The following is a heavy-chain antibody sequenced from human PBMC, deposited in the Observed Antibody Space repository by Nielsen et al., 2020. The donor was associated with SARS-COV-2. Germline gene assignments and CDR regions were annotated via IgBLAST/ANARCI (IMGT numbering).Heavy chain of an antibody. CDR1: GFTFSNFD. V-gene: IGHV3-23*01. J-gene: IGHJ6*02. D-gene: IGHD6-19*01. CDR3: TRRVAGGTMDV. CDR2: IGVSGGGT. Sequence: GESLKISCAAPGFTFSNFDMNWVRQAPGKGLEWVSTIGVSGGGTYYADSLKGRFTISRDNSKNTLYLQMNSLGADDTAIYYCTRRVAGGTMDVWGQGTTVTVSS.